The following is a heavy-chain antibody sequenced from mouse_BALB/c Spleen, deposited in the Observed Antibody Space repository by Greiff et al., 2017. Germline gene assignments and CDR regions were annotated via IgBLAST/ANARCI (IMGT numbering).Heavy chain of an antibody. V-gene: IGHV6-6*02. CDR3: TSLLLRSGWYFDV. CDR2: IRLKSNNYAT. J-gene: IGHJ1*01. CDR1: GFTFSNYW. Sequence: EVQLQESGGGLVQPGGSMKLSCVASGFTFSNYWMNWVRQSPEKGLEWVAEIRLKSNNYATHYAESVKGRFTISRDDSKSSVYLQMNNLRAEDTGIYYCTSLLLRSGWYFDVWGAGTTVTVSS. D-gene: IGHD1-1*01.